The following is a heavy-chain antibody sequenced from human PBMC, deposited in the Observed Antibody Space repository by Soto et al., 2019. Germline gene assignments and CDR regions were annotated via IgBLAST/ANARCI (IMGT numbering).Heavy chain of an antibody. CDR3: ARDLGGYASH. J-gene: IGHJ4*02. CDR1: GFTFSNYW. Sequence: EVQLVESGGGLVQPGGSLRLSCAASGFTFSNYWMHWVRQAPGKGPVWVSRINTDGSTTNYADSVKGRFTISRDNAKNTLYLQTNSLGAEHPAVYYSARDLGGYASHWGQGTLVTVSS. V-gene: IGHV3-74*01. CDR2: INTDGSTT. D-gene: IGHD3-16*01.